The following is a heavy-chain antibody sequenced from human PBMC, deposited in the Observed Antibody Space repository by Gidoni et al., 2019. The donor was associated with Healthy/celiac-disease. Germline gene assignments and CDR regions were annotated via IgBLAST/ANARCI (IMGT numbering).Heavy chain of an antibody. CDR3: ARDGYGYYYYYGMDV. CDR1: GGSISSSSYY. CDR2: IYYSGST. V-gene: IGHV4-39*07. J-gene: IGHJ6*02. Sequence: QLQLQESGPGLVKPSETLSLTCTVSGGSISSSSYYWGWLRQPPGKGLEWIGSIYYSGSTYYNPSLKSRVTISVDTSKNQFSLKLSSVTAADTAVYYCARDGYGYYYYYGMDVWGQGTTVTVSS. D-gene: IGHD5-18*01.